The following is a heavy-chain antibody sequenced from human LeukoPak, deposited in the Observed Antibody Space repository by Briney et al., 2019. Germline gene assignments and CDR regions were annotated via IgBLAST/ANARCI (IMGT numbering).Heavy chain of an antibody. V-gene: IGHV1-69*05. J-gene: IGHJ6*03. CDR3: AAGTGDRYYYYYMDV. Sequence: GASVKVSCKASGYTFTSYGISWLRQAPGQGLEWMGGIIPIFGTANYAQKFQGRVTITTDESTSTAYMELSSLRSEDTAVYYCAAGTGDRYYYYYMDVWGKGTTVTVSS. CDR2: IIPIFGTA. CDR1: GYTFTSYG. D-gene: IGHD7-27*01.